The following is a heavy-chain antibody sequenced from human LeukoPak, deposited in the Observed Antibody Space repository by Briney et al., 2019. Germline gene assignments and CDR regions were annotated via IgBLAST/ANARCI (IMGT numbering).Heavy chain of an antibody. CDR1: GGSISSYY. Sequence: PSETLSLTCTVSGGSISSYYWSWIRQPPGKGLEWLGYIYYSGSTNYNPSLKSRVTISVDTSKNQFSLKLSSVTAADTAVYYCARVAPGRYFDVDAFDIWGQGTMVTVSS. J-gene: IGHJ3*02. CDR2: IYYSGST. D-gene: IGHD3-9*01. CDR3: ARVAPGRYFDVDAFDI. V-gene: IGHV4-59*01.